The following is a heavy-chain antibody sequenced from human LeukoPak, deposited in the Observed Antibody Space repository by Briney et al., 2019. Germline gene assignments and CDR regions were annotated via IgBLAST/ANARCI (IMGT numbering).Heavy chain of an antibody. J-gene: IGHJ2*01. D-gene: IGHD2-8*02. Sequence: GGSLRLSCAASGFVFSTYWVTWVRQAPGMGLEWAANIKPDGTERFYVDSVKGRFTISRDNAKNSLYLQMNSLGAEDTAVYYCARVRTEWYIDLWGRGTLVTVSA. CDR2: IKPDGTER. V-gene: IGHV3-7*01. CDR3: ARVRTEWYIDL. CDR1: GFVFSTYW.